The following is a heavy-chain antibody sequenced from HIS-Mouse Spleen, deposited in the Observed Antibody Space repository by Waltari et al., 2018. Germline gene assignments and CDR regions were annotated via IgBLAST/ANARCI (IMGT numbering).Heavy chain of an antibody. Sequence: QLQLQESGPGLVKPSETLSLTCTVPGGSISSSSYYWGWIRQPPGKGLEWIGSIYYSGSTCYNPSLKSLVTISVDTSKNQFSLKLSSVTAADTAVYYCAREIPYSSSWYDWYFDLWGRGTLVTVSS. V-gene: IGHV4-39*07. CDR3: AREIPYSSSWYDWYFDL. CDR2: IYYSGST. J-gene: IGHJ2*01. CDR1: GGSISSSSYY. D-gene: IGHD6-13*01.